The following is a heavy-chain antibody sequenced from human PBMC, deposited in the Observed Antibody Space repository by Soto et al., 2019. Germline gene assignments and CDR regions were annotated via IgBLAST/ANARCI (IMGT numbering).Heavy chain of an antibody. Sequence: ASVKVSCMASGYTFTSYYMHWVREAPGQGLEWMGIINPSGGSTSYAQKFQGRVTMTRDTSTSTVYMELSSLRSEDTAVYYCARGLGEIRPPYYGMDVWGQGTTVTVSS. CDR1: GYTFTSYY. V-gene: IGHV1-46*01. J-gene: IGHJ6*02. CDR3: ARGLGEIRPPYYGMDV. D-gene: IGHD3-10*01. CDR2: INPSGGST.